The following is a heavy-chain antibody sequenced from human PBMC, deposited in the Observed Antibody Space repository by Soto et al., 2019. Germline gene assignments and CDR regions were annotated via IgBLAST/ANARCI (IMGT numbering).Heavy chain of an antibody. CDR3: AEDNDYSNYAHYYYGMDV. J-gene: IGHJ6*02. Sequence: SVKVSCKASGFTFTSSAVQWVRQVRGQRLEWIGWIVVGSGNTNYAQKFQERVTITRDMSTSTAYMELSSLRSEDTAVYYCAEDNDYSNYAHYYYGMDVWGQGTTVTVSS. CDR1: GFTFTSSA. V-gene: IGHV1-58*01. CDR2: IVVGSGNT. D-gene: IGHD4-4*01.